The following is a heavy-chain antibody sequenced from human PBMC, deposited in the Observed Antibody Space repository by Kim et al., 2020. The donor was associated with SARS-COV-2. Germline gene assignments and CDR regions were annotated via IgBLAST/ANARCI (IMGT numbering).Heavy chain of an antibody. D-gene: IGHD3-22*01. Sequence: FQGRVTMTRDTSTSTVYMELSSLRSEDTAVYYCARDRYYYDSSGKNGFDPWGQGTLVTVSS. CDR3: ARDRYYYDSSGKNGFDP. J-gene: IGHJ5*02. V-gene: IGHV1-46*01.